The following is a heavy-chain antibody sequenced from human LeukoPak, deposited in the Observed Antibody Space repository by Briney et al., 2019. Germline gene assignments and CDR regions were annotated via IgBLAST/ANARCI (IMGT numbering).Heavy chain of an antibody. D-gene: IGHD3-22*01. Sequence: GGSLRLSCAASGFTFSDYYMSWIRQAPGKGLEWVSYISSSGSTIYYADSVKGRLTISRDNAKNSLYLQMNSLRAEDTAVYYCARGRRSSGYYYVACWGQGTLVTVSS. CDR3: ARGRRSSGYYYVAC. V-gene: IGHV3-11*01. CDR1: GFTFSDYY. J-gene: IGHJ4*02. CDR2: ISSSGSTI.